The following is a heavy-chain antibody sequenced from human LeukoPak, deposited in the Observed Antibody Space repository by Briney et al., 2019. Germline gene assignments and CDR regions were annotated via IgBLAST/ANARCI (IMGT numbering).Heavy chain of an antibody. CDR2: IYYSGST. CDR1: GGSISSSSYY. D-gene: IGHD1-26*01. Sequence: SETLSLTCTVSGGSISSSSYYWGWIRQPPGKGLEWIGSIYYSGSTYYNPSLKSRVTISVDTSKNQFSLKLSSVTAADTAVYYCASYSGSSSSWFDPWGQGTLVTVSS. J-gene: IGHJ5*02. CDR3: ASYSGSSSSWFDP. V-gene: IGHV4-39*07.